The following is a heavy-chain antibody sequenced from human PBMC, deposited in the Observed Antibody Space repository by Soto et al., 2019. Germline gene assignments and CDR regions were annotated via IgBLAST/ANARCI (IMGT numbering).Heavy chain of an antibody. J-gene: IGHJ6*02. V-gene: IGHV1-24*01. Sequence: ASVKVSCKVSGYTLTEFSMHWVRQAPGKGLEWMGGFDPEDGETIYAQKFQGRVTMTEDTSTDTAYMELSSLRSEDTAVYYCATSSGSYPLFDYGMDVWGQGTTVTVSS. CDR1: GYTLTEFS. D-gene: IGHD3-10*01. CDR2: FDPEDGET. CDR3: ATSSGSYPLFDYGMDV.